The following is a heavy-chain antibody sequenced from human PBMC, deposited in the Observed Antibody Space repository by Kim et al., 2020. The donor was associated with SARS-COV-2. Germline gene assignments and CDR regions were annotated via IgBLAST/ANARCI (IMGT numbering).Heavy chain of an antibody. V-gene: IGHV3-30-3*01. D-gene: IGHD2-15*01. J-gene: IGHJ4*02. Sequence: GGSLRLSCAASGFTFSSYAMHWVRQAPGKGLEWVAVISYDGSNKYYADSVKGRFTISRDNSKNTLYLQMNSLRAEDTAVYYCARAPPLGSVLVRIHHPFDYWGQGTLVTVSS. CDR2: ISYDGSNK. CDR1: GFTFSSYA. CDR3: ARAPPLGSVLVRIHHPFDY.